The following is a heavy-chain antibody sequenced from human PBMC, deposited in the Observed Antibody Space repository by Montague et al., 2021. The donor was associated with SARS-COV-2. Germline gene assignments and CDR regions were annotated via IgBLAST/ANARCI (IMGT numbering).Heavy chain of an antibody. Sequence: CAISGDSVVELSRRSDWHTSYPPSGFDLLGRIYFRSRWFDHYEVXMKGRISIKADTSKNQFSLQLDSVTPEDTAVYYCARGDGLGPYTGYAFDIWGQGTLVTVSS. CDR2: IYFRSRWFD. D-gene: IGHD3-16*01. CDR1: GDSVVELSRR. J-gene: IGHJ3*02. V-gene: IGHV6-1*01. CDR3: ARGDGLGPYTGYAFDI.